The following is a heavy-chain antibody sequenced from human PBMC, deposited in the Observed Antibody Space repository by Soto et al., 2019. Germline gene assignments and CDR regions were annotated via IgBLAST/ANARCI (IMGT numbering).Heavy chain of an antibody. D-gene: IGHD6-19*01. CDR1: GGSFSGYY. Sequence: NPSETLSLTCAVYGGSFSGYYWSWIRQPPGKGLEWIGEINHSGSTNYNPSLKSRVTISVDTSKNQFSLKLSSVTAADTAVYYCARGRGIAVARRWFDPWGQGTLVTVSS. CDR2: INHSGST. CDR3: ARGRGIAVARRWFDP. V-gene: IGHV4-34*01. J-gene: IGHJ5*02.